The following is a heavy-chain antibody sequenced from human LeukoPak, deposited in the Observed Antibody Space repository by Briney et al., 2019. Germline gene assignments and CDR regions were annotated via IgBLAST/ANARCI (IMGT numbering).Heavy chain of an antibody. D-gene: IGHD2-15*01. CDR1: GYTFTSYF. CDR2: INPSSGST. CDR3: AREGSHMGSPFDY. Sequence: ASVKVSCKASGYTFTSYFMHWVRQASGQGLEWMGVINPSSGSTSYAQKFQGRVTMTRDMSASTVYMELSSLRSEDTAVYYCAREGSHMGSPFDYWGQGTLVTVSS. J-gene: IGHJ4*02. V-gene: IGHV1-46*01.